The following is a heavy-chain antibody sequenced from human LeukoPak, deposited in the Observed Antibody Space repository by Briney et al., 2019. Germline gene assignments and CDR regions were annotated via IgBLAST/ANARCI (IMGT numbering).Heavy chain of an antibody. Sequence: PGGSLRLSCAASGFTSSSYEMNWVRQAPGKGLEWVSYISSSGSTIYYADSVKGRFTISRDNAKNSLYLQMNSLRAEDTAVYYCARDRYGDSKFDYWSQGTLVTVSS. CDR3: ARDRYGDSKFDY. D-gene: IGHD4-17*01. CDR2: ISSSGSTI. J-gene: IGHJ4*02. CDR1: GFTSSSYE. V-gene: IGHV3-48*03.